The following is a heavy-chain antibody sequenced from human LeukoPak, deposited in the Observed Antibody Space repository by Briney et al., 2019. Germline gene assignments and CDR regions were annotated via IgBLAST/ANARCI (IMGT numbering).Heavy chain of an antibody. Sequence: SETLSLTCTVSGGSISSGGYYWSWIRQHPGKGLEWIGYIYYSGSTYYNPSLKSRVTISVDTSKNQFSLKLSSVTAADTAVYYCARDGSDYGSGSYYKNPPFAFDIWGQGTMVTVSS. J-gene: IGHJ3*02. D-gene: IGHD3-10*01. CDR3: ARDGSDYGSGSYYKNPPFAFDI. CDR1: GGSISSGGYY. CDR2: IYYSGST. V-gene: IGHV4-31*03.